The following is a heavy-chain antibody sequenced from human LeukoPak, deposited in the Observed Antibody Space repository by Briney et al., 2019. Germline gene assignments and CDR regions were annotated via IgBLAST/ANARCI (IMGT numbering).Heavy chain of an antibody. D-gene: IGHD5-18*01. CDR3: ARGMDTSTI. J-gene: IGHJ4*02. Sequence: WASVKVSCKASGYTFTSYGISWVRQAPGQGLEWMGWISAYNGNTNYAQKFQGRVTITRDTSASTAYMELSSLRSEDTAVYYCARGMDTSTIWGQGTLVTVSS. CDR1: GYTFTSYG. V-gene: IGHV1-18*01. CDR2: ISAYNGNT.